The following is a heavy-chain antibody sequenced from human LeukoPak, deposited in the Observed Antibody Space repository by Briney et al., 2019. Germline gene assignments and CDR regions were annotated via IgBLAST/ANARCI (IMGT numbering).Heavy chain of an antibody. D-gene: IGHD2-15*01. V-gene: IGHV1-69*04. CDR3: ASGYCSGGSCYSGHFDY. CDR1: GGTFSSYA. J-gene: IGHJ4*02. Sequence: SVKVSCKASGGTFSSYAISWVRQAPGQGLEWMGRIIPILDITNYTQKFQGRVTITADKSTSTTYMELSSLRSEDTAVYYRASGYCSGGSCYSGHFDYWGQGTLVTVSS. CDR2: IIPILDIT.